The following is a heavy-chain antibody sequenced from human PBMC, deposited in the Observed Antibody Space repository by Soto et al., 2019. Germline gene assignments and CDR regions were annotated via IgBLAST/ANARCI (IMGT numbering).Heavy chain of an antibody. CDR1: GYTFTTYG. J-gene: IGHJ6*03. V-gene: IGHV1-18*01. CDR2: ISAYNGDT. CDR3: ARGGTYYDFWSGPSLYYMDV. D-gene: IGHD3-3*01. Sequence: ASVKVSCKASGYTFTTYGINWVRRAPGQGLEWMGWISAYNGDTNYAQKLQGRVTMTRNTSTSTAYMELSSLRSEDTALYYCARGGTYYDFWSGPSLYYMDVWGKGTTVTVSS.